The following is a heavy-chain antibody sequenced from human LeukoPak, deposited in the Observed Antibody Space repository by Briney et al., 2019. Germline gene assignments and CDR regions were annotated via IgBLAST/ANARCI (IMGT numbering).Heavy chain of an antibody. J-gene: IGHJ4*02. V-gene: IGHV4-4*02. CDR2: VHLSGRT. Sequence: KPSGTLSLTCGVSGGSISSTNWWTWVRQPPGEGLEWIGEVHLSGRTNYNPSLERRVTMSVEMSENPISLNLTSVTAADTAVYYCAREGGPYRPLDYSGQGTLVTVSS. CDR3: AREGGPYRPLDY. CDR1: GGSISSTNW.